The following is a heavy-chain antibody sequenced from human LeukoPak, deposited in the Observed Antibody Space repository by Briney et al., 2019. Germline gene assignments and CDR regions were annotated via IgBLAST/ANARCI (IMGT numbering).Heavy chain of an antibody. D-gene: IGHD6-19*01. CDR3: AREDVDITVATSGAFDI. CDR1: GFTFSTYW. CDR2: IISDGSST. J-gene: IGHJ3*02. Sequence: PGGSPRLSCAASGFTFSTYWMHWVRQAPGKGLVWVSRIISDGSSTSYADSVKGRFTISRDNAKNTLYLQMNSLRAEDTAVYYCAREDVDITVATSGAFDIWGQGTMVTVSS. V-gene: IGHV3-74*01.